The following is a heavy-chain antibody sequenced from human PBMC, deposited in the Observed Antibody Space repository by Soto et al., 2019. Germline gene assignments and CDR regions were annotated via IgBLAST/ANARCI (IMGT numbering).Heavy chain of an antibody. CDR2: ISSDGGST. CDR3: ATLVVRGIYTGWPH. CDR1: GFSFGGYL. V-gene: IGHV3-74*01. J-gene: IGHJ4*02. Sequence: LRLSCVASGFSFGGYLMHWARQVPGGGLMWFSRISSDGGSTDYADSLQGRFTTSRDNAKNTLFLQMSSLRAEDTPLYYCATLVVRGIYTGWPHWGQGTLVTVSS. D-gene: IGHD6-19*01.